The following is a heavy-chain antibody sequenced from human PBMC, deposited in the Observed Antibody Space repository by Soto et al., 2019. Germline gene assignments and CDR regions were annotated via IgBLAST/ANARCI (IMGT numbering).Heavy chain of an antibody. CDR2: IDPSVSYT. D-gene: IGHD2-2*01. V-gene: IGHV5-10-1*01. CDR3: ARPYCSSTSFSQGAFDI. CDR1: GYSFPSYW. J-gene: IGHJ3*02. Sequence: GESLKISCKGSGYSFPSYWISWVRQMPGKGLGWMGRIDPSVSYTNYCPAFQGHVTISAYKSISTAYLQWSSLKASDTAMYYCARPYCSSTSFSQGAFDIWGQGTMVTVSS.